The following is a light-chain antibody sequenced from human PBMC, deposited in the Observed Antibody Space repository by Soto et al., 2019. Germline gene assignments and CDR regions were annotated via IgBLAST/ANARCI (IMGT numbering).Light chain of an antibody. Sequence: DIVMTQSPDTLSVSPGERATLSCRASQFVSSNLAWYQQKPGQAPRLLIYGASTRATGIPARFSGSGSGTEFTLTISSLEFEDSAVYYCQQYNNWWTFGQGTKVDIK. V-gene: IGKV3D-15*01. CDR1: QFVSSN. CDR3: QQYNNWWT. J-gene: IGKJ1*01. CDR2: GAS.